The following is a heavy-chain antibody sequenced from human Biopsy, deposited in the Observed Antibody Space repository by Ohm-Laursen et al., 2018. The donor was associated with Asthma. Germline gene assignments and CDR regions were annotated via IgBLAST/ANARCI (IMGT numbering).Heavy chain of an antibody. D-gene: IGHD1-1*01. V-gene: IGHV3-30*01. J-gene: IGHJ3*02. CDR2: ISKDASTQ. CDR1: GFSFSNFA. Sequence: SLRLSCAASGFSFSNFAIHWVRQTPGKELEWVGVISKDASTQDYADSVKGRFTMARDNSKNTLDLQMNSLREEDTAVYYCVRDGTDDAFDIWGQGTVVSVSS. CDR3: VRDGTDDAFDI.